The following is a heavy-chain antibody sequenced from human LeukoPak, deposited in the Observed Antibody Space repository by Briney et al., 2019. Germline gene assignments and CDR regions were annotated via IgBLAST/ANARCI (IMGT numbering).Heavy chain of an antibody. CDR1: GFTFSSYA. Sequence: GRSLRLSCAASGFTFSSYAMHWVRQAPGKGLEWVAVISYDGSNKYYADSVKGRFTISRDNSKNTLYLQMNSLRAEDTAVYYWARASGGYDNPHFDYWGQGTLVTVSS. V-gene: IGHV3-30*01. J-gene: IGHJ4*02. CDR3: ARASGGYDNPHFDY. D-gene: IGHD5-12*01. CDR2: ISYDGSNK.